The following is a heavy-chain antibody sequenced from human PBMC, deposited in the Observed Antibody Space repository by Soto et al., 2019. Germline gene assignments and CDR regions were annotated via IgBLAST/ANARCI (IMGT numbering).Heavy chain of an antibody. D-gene: IGHD2-15*01. CDR3: AKDIVVVVAALFDY. J-gene: IGHJ4*02. CDR1: GFTFSRFG. Sequence: GGSLRLSCTPSGFTFSRFGMHWVRQAPGKGLEWVAVIWYDGSKEYYVDSVKGRFTVSRDNSKNTLYLQMNSLRAEDTAVYYCAKDIVVVVAALFDYWGQGTLVTVSS. CDR2: IWYDGSKE. V-gene: IGHV3-33*06.